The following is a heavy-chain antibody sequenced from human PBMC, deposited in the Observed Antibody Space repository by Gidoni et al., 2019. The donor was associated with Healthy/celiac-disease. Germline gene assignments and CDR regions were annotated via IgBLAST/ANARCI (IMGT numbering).Heavy chain of an antibody. Sequence: EVKLVDSGGGLVKPGRSLGLPCTASGFTVGDYVMSWFRPAPGKGLECVVFIRSKAYGGTTEYAASVKGRFTISRDDSKSIAYLQMNSLKTEDTAVYYCTREPRVRGPDFDDWGQGTLVTVSS. D-gene: IGHD3-10*01. CDR1: GFTVGDYV. CDR3: TREPRVRGPDFDD. CDR2: IRSKAYGGTT. V-gene: IGHV3-49*05. J-gene: IGHJ4*02.